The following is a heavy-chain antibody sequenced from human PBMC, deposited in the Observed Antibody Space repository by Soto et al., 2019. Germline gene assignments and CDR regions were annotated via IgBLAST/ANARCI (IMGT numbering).Heavy chain of an antibody. J-gene: IGHJ3*02. CDR3: ARPDCSGGSCYSGNDDAFDI. CDR1: GYSFTSYW. CDR2: IDPSDSYT. V-gene: IGHV5-10-1*01. Sequence: PGETMKISFKGSGYSFTSYWIIWVRQIPGKGLELMGRIDPSDSYTNYSPSFQGHVTISADKSISTAYLQWSSLKASDTAMYYCARPDCSGGSCYSGNDDAFDIWGQGTMVTVSS. D-gene: IGHD2-15*01.